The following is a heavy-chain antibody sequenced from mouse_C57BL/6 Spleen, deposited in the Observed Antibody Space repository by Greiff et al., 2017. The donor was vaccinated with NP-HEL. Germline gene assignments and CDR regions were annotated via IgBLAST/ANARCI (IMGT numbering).Heavy chain of an antibody. Sequence: QVQLQQSGPGLVQPSQSLSITCTVSGFSLTSYGVHWVRQSPGKGLEWLGVIWSGGSTDYNAAFISRLSISKDNSTSQVFFKMNSLQAADTAIYYCARNWDYAMDYWGQGTSVTVSS. V-gene: IGHV2-2*01. CDR1: GFSLTSYG. J-gene: IGHJ4*01. CDR2: IWSGGST. CDR3: ARNWDYAMDY.